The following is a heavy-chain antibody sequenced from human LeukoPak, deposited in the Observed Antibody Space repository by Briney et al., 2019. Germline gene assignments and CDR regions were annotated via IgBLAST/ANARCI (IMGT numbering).Heavy chain of an antibody. V-gene: IGHV3-49*03. CDR2: IRSKAYGGTT. D-gene: IGHD3-10*01. CDR1: GFTFGDYA. CDR3: TRGGILWAPGAFDI. Sequence: GGSLRLSCTASGFTFGDYAMSWFRQAPGKGLEWVGFIRSKAYGGTTEYAASVKGRFTISRDDSKSIAYLQMNSLKTEDTAVYYCTRGGILWAPGAFDIWGQGTMVTVSS. J-gene: IGHJ3*02.